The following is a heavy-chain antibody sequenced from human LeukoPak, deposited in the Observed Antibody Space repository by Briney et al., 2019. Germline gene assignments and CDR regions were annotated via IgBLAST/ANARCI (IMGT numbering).Heavy chain of an antibody. CDR3: AKSRSSGYYFDY. V-gene: IGHV3-23*01. J-gene: IGHJ4*02. D-gene: IGHD3-22*01. CDR1: GFTFSSYG. CDR2: ISGSGGTT. Sequence: GGSLRLSCAASGFTFSSYGMSWVRQAPGKGLEWVSGISGSGGTTYYADSVKGRFTISRDNSKNTLYLQMNSLRAEDTAVYYCAKSRSSGYYFDYWGQGILVTVSS.